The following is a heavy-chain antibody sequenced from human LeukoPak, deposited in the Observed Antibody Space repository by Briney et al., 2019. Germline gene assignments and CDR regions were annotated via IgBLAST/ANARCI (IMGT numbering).Heavy chain of an antibody. CDR3: ASSYSSSWYWFDP. V-gene: IGHV4-4*07. D-gene: IGHD6-13*01. Sequence: SETLSLTCTVSGGSISSYYWSWIRQPAGKGLEWIGSIYHSGSTYYNPSLKSRVTISVDTSKNQFSLKLSSVTAADTAVYYCASSYSSSWYWFDPWGQGTLVTVSS. CDR1: GGSISSYY. J-gene: IGHJ5*02. CDR2: IYHSGST.